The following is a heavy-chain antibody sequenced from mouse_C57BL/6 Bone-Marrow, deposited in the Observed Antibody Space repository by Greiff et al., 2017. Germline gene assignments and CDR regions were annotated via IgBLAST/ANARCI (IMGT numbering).Heavy chain of an antibody. D-gene: IGHD1-1*01. CDR1: GYTFTSYW. CDR3: ARYYGSSHPYFDV. V-gene: IGHV1-59*01. J-gene: IGHJ1*03. CDR2: IDPSDSYT. Sequence: VQLQQPGAELVRPGTSVKLSCKASGYTFTSYWMHWVKQRPGQGLEWIGVIDPSDSYTNYNQKFKGKATLNVDTSSSTAYMQLSSLTSEDSAVYYCARYYGSSHPYFDVWGTGTTVTVSS.